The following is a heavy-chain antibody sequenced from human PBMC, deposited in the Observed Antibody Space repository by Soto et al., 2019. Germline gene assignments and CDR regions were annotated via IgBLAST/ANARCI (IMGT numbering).Heavy chain of an antibody. CDR1: GYSFTNSW. V-gene: IGHV5-51*01. D-gene: IGHD4-17*01. Sequence: GESRKISCKASGYSFTNSWIGWVRQMPGKGLEWMGIIYPDDSDTRYSPSFRGQVTISADKSISAAYLQWSSLKASDTAIYYCVRQRGRLTVATPRWFDPWGQGTLVTVSS. J-gene: IGHJ5*02. CDR2: IYPDDSDT. CDR3: VRQRGRLTVATPRWFDP.